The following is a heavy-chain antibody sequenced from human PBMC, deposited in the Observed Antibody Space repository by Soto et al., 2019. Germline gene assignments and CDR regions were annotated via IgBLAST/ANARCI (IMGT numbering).Heavy chain of an antibody. CDR2: ISYDGSNK. J-gene: IGHJ6*02. CDR1: GFTFSSYG. V-gene: IGHV3-30*03. Sequence: LRLSCAASGFTFSSYGMHWVRQAPGKGLEWVAVISYDGSNKYYADSVKGRFTISRDNSKNTLYLQMNSLRAEDTAVYYCAREAGYCNNGVSYTGPGGYYYYGKDVWGQGTMVTGSS. D-gene: IGHD2-8*01. CDR3: AREAGYCNNGVSYTGPGGYYYYGKDV.